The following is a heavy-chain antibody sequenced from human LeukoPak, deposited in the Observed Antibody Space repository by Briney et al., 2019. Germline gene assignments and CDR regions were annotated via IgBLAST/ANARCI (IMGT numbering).Heavy chain of an antibody. CDR1: GFTFNTYD. V-gene: IGHV3-23*01. Sequence: GGSLRLSCAASGFTFNTYDMSWVRQSPVKGLEWVSGLSGSGDRTYYTDSVKGRFIISRDNSKNTVYLQMNTLRAEDTALYYCARGGTLVQGGDPFDYWGQGALVTVSS. CDR2: LSGSGDRT. CDR3: ARGGTLVQGGDPFDY. D-gene: IGHD3-10*01. J-gene: IGHJ4*02.